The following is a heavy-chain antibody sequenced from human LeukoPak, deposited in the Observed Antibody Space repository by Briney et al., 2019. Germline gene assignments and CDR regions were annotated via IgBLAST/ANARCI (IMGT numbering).Heavy chain of an antibody. V-gene: IGHV4-59*08. CDR2: IYHSGTT. J-gene: IGHJ4*02. CDR3: ARRYYYDSSGYYYFFDY. CDR1: DGSISGYY. Sequence: SETLSLTCTVSDGSISGYYWSWIRQPPGKGLEWIGNIYHSGTTDYNPSLKSRVTISVDTSKNQFSLKLSSVTAADTAVYYCARRYYYDSSGYYYFFDYWGQGTLVTVSS. D-gene: IGHD3-22*01.